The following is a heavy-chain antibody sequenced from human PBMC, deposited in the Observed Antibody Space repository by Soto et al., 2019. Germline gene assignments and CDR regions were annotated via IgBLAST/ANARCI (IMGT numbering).Heavy chain of an antibody. CDR3: ARGGVSARTSDY. D-gene: IGHD6-6*01. Sequence: GESLKISCKGSGYNFAGYWIAWVRQMPGKGLELMGIIYPSDSDTRYRPSFQGQVTISADKSISSAYLQWSSLRASDTAMYYCARGGVSARTSDYWGQGNPVTVSS. CDR1: GYNFAGYW. J-gene: IGHJ4*02. CDR2: IYPSDSDT. V-gene: IGHV5-51*01.